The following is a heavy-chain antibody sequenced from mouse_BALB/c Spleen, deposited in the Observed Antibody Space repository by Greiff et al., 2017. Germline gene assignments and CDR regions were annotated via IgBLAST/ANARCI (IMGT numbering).Heavy chain of an antibody. V-gene: IGHV6-6*02. CDR3: TSLYGNYAMDY. CDR2: IRLKSNNYAT. Sequence: DVKLVESGGGLVQPGGSMKLSCVASGFTFSNYWMNWVRQSPEKGLEWVAEIRLKSNNYATHYAESVKGRFTISRDDSKSSVYLQMNNLRAEDTGIYYCTSLYGNYAMDYWGQGTSVTVSS. D-gene: IGHD2-1*01. J-gene: IGHJ4*01. CDR1: GFTFSNYW.